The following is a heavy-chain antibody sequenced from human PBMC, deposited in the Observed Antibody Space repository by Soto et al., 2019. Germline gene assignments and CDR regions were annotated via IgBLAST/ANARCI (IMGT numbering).Heavy chain of an antibody. D-gene: IGHD6-13*01. CDR3: ARDPTWYSSSPVDY. CDR2: ISAYNGNT. V-gene: IGHV1-18*01. CDR1: GYTFTSYG. Sequence: QVQLVQSGAEVKKPGASVKVSCKASGYTFTSYGISWVRQAPGQGLEWMGWISAYNGNTNYAQKLQGRVTMTTDTSTSTDYIELRSLRSDDTPVYYCARDPTWYSSSPVDYWGQGTLVTVSS. J-gene: IGHJ4*02.